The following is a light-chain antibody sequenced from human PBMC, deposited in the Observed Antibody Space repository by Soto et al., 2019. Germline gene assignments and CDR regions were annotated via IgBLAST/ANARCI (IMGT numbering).Light chain of an antibody. J-gene: IGKJ1*01. Sequence: EMSLTQTPRTLVLSAKEIARLACRASQSVSSSYLAWYQQKPGQAPRLLIYGASSRATGIPDRFSGSGSGTEFTLTISSLQTDDFATYYCHQYNSYWTFGQGTKVDI. V-gene: IGKV3-20*01. CDR3: HQYNSYWT. CDR1: QSVSSSY. CDR2: GAS.